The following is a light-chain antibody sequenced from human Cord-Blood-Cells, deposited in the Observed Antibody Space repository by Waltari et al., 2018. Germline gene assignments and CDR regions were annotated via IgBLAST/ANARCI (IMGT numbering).Light chain of an antibody. Sequence: QSALTQPASVPGSPGQSITISCPGTSSDAGGDNYVSWYQQHPGKAPKLMIYDVSNRPSAVSNRFSGSKSGNTASLTISGLQAEDEADYYCSSYTSSSTWVFGGGTKLTVL. J-gene: IGLJ3*02. CDR1: SSDAGGDNY. V-gene: IGLV2-14*03. CDR3: SSYTSSSTWV. CDR2: DVS.